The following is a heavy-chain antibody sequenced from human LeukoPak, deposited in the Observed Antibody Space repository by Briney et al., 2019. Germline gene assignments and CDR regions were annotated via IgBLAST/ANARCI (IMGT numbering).Heavy chain of an antibody. CDR3: ARARGSDFDY. CDR1: GGSISGSLYY. Sequence: PSETLSLTCTVSGGSISGSLYYWGWIRQHPGKGLEWIGYIYYSGSTYYNPSLKSRVTISVDTSKNQFSLKLSSVTAADTAVYYCARARGSDFDYWGQGTLVTVSS. D-gene: IGHD3-16*01. CDR2: IYYSGST. J-gene: IGHJ4*02. V-gene: IGHV4-31*03.